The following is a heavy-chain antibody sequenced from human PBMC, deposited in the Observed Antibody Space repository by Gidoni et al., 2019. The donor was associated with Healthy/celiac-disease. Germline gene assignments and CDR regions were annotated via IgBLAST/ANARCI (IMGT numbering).Heavy chain of an antibody. CDR2: IYYSGST. Sequence: QVQLQESGPGLVKPSQTLSLTCTVSGGSISSGGYYWSWIRQHPGKGLEWIGYIYYSGSTYYNPSLKSRVTISVDTSKNQFSLKLSSVTAADTAVYYCARLLAGEAARSRNYWYFDLWGRGTLVTVSS. D-gene: IGHD6-6*01. J-gene: IGHJ2*01. CDR1: GGSISSGGYY. CDR3: ARLLAGEAARSRNYWYFDL. V-gene: IGHV4-31*03.